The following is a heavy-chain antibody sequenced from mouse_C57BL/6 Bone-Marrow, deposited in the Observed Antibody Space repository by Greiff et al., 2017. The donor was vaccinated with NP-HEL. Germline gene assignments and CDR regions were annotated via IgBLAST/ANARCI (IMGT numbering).Heavy chain of an antibody. Sequence: QVQLQQPGAELVRPGTSVKLSCKASGYTFTSYWMHWVKQRPGQGLEWIGVIDPSDSYTNSNQKFKGKATLTVDTSSSTAYMQLSSLTSEDSAVYYCARYYYGREGYWGQGTTLTVSS. V-gene: IGHV1-59*01. D-gene: IGHD1-1*01. CDR3: ARYYYGREGY. J-gene: IGHJ2*01. CDR2: IDPSDSYT. CDR1: GYTFTSYW.